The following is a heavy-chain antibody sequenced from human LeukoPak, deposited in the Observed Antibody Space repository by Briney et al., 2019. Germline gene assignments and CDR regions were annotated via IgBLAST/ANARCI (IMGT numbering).Heavy chain of an antibody. D-gene: IGHD3-16*02. Sequence: ASETLSLTCAVYGGSFSGYYWSWIRQPPGKGLEWIGEINHSGSTNYNPSLKSRVTISVDTSKNQFSLKLSSVTAADTAVYYCARGSDDYVWGSYRSFYFDYWGQGTLVTVSS. V-gene: IGHV4-34*01. CDR3: ARGSDDYVWGSYRSFYFDY. J-gene: IGHJ4*02. CDR2: INHSGST. CDR1: GGSFSGYY.